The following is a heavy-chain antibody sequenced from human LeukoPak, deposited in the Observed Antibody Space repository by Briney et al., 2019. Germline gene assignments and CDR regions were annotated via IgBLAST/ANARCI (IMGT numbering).Heavy chain of an antibody. V-gene: IGHV4-4*07. J-gene: IGHJ5*02. CDR1: GGSISSYY. CDR2: IYTSGST. CDR3: GRSIAVASFWFDP. D-gene: IGHD6-19*01. Sequence: SETLSLTCTVSGGSISSYYWSWIRQPAGKGLEWIGRIYTSGSTNYNPSLKSRVTISVDTSKNQFSLKLSSVTAADTAVYYCGRSIAVASFWFDPWGQGTLVTVSS.